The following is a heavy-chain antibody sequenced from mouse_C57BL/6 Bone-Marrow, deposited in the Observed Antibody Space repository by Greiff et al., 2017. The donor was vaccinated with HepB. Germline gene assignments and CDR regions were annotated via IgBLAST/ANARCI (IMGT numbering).Heavy chain of an antibody. CDR3: ARWGDGYYGYYAMDY. V-gene: IGHV1-72*01. J-gene: IGHJ4*01. CDR2: IDPNSGGT. Sequence: QVQLKQPGAELVKPGASVKLSCKASGYTFTSYWMHWVKQRPGRGLEWIGRIDPNSGGTKYNEKFKSKATLTVDKPSSTAYMQLSSLTSEDSAVYYCARWGDGYYGYYAMDYWGQGTSVTVSS. D-gene: IGHD2-3*01. CDR1: GYTFTSYW.